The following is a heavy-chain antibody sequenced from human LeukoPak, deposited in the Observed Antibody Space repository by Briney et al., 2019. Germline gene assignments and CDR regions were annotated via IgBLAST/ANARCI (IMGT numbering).Heavy chain of an antibody. V-gene: IGHV3-7*01. CDR2: IKQDGSGK. Sequence: GGSLRLSCAASGFTFSSYGMSWARRAPGKGGEWVGNIKQDGSGKYYVDAVKGRFTISRDNAKNLLYLQMNSLRAADTAVYSCARVNIVHGVKDYWGQGTMVTVSS. J-gene: IGHJ4*02. CDR3: ARVNIVHGVKDY. CDR1: GFTFSSYG. D-gene: IGHD3-10*01.